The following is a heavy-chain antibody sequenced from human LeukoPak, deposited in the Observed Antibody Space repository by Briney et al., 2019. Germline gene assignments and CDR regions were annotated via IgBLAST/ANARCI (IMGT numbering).Heavy chain of an antibody. Sequence: PSETLSLTCTVAGGSISSYYWSWIRQPPGKGLEWIGYINYSGSTNYNPSLKSRVTISVDTSKNQFSLKLSSVTAADTAVYYCAREPYYYDSSGYYPEYYFDYWGQGTLVTVSS. CDR3: AREPYYYDSSGYYPEYYFDY. V-gene: IGHV4-59*01. D-gene: IGHD3-22*01. J-gene: IGHJ4*02. CDR2: INYSGST. CDR1: GGSISSYY.